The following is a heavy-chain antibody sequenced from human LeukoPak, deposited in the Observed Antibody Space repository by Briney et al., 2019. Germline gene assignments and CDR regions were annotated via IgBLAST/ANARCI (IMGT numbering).Heavy chain of an antibody. V-gene: IGHV5-51*01. CDR1: GSTFTNYW. D-gene: IGHD2-2*01. CDR2: MYPGDSDT. CDR3: ARLIGADIVVVPAAIDYFDY. J-gene: IGHJ4*02. Sequence: GESLQISCKGSGSTFTNYWIGGGRQVPGKGREGMGIMYPGDSDTRYSPSFEGQVTISADKSISTCCREWRSLKATDTAMYYCARLIGADIVVVPAAIDYFDYWGQGTLVTVSS.